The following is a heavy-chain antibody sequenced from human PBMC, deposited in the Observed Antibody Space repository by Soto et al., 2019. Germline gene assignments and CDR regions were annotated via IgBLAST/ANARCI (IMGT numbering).Heavy chain of an antibody. J-gene: IGHJ5*02. Sequence: GGSLRLSCAASGFTFSSYAMSWVRQAPGKGLEWVSAISGSGGSTYYADSVKGRFTISRDNSKNTLYLQMNSLRAEDTAVYYCAKNPRGKIAAAGQFDPWGQGTLVTVPQ. D-gene: IGHD6-13*01. CDR3: AKNPRGKIAAAGQFDP. CDR2: ISGSGGST. CDR1: GFTFSSYA. V-gene: IGHV3-23*01.